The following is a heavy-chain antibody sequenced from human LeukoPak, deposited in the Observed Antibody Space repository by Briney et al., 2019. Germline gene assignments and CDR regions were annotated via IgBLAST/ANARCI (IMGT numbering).Heavy chain of an antibody. D-gene: IGHD3-22*01. V-gene: IGHV4-31*03. Sequence: SETLSLTCTVSGGSISSGGYYWSCIRQHPGKGLEWIGYIYYSGSTYYNPSLKSRVTISVDTSKNQFSLKLSSVTAADTAVYYCASQGSSGYYYFDYWGQGTLVTVYS. CDR1: GGSISSGGYY. CDR2: IYYSGST. J-gene: IGHJ4*02. CDR3: ASQGSSGYYYFDY.